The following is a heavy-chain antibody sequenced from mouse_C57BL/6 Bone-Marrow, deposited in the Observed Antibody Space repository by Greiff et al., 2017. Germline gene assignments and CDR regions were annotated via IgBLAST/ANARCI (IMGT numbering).Heavy chain of an antibody. CDR1: GYTFTSYG. V-gene: IGHV1-81*01. CDR3: ARGGQLRPYYFDY. J-gene: IGHJ2*01. CDR2: IYPRSGNT. Sequence: QVQLKQSGAELARPGASVKLSCKASGYTFTSYGISWVKQRTGQGLEWIGEIYPRSGNTYYNEKFKGKATLTADKSSSTAYMELRSLTSEDSAVYFCARGGQLRPYYFDYWGQGTTLTVSS. D-gene: IGHD3-2*02.